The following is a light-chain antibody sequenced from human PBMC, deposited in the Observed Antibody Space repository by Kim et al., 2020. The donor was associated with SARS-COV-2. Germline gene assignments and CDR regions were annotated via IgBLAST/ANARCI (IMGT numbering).Light chain of an antibody. V-gene: IGKV1-5*01. CDR3: QQYNSYSLYT. CDR1: QSISNW. CDR2: DAS. J-gene: IGKJ2*01. Sequence: DIQMTQSPSTLSASVGDRVTITCRASQSISNWLAWYQQKPGKAPKLLIYDASTLESGVPSRFSGSGSGTEFTLTVSSLQPDDFATYYCQQYNSYSLYTFGQWTKLEIK.